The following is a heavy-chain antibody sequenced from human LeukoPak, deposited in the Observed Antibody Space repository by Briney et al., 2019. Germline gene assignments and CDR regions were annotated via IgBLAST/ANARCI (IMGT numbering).Heavy chain of an antibody. V-gene: IGHV3-11*06. D-gene: IGHD2-2*01. CDR1: GFTFSNAR. J-gene: IGHJ6*04. Sequence: GGSLRLSCAASGFTFSNARMSWVRQAPGKGLEWISYISSSSSYTNYADSVKGRFTISRDNAKNSLYLQMNSLRAEDTAVYYCARDLPNPYCSSTSCSSDYYGMDVWGKGTTVTVSS. CDR3: ARDLPNPYCSSTSCSSDYYGMDV. CDR2: ISSSSSYT.